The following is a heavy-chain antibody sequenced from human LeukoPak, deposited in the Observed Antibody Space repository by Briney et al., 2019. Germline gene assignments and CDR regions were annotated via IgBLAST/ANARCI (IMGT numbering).Heavy chain of an antibody. Sequence: ASVKVSCKASGYTFTGHYMHWVRQAPGQGLEWMGWINPNSGGTNYAQKFQGRVTMTRDTSISIAYMELSRLRSDDTAVYYCARDLDNYYGSGSYYWGQGALVTVSS. V-gene: IGHV1-2*02. CDR1: GYTFTGHY. CDR2: INPNSGGT. CDR3: ARDLDNYYGSGSYY. D-gene: IGHD3-10*01. J-gene: IGHJ4*02.